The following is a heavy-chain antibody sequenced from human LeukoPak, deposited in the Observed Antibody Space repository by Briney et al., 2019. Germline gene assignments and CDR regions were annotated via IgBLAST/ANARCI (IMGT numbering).Heavy chain of an antibody. V-gene: IGHV3-64*01. Sequence: GGSLRLSCTASGFTLSSYAMHWVRQAPGKGLEYISAISSNGRSPYYANTVKGRFTISRDISKNMVYLQMGSLRPEDMAVYYCARVVPYYDFWSGPVDYWGQGILVTVST. CDR1: GFTLSSYA. CDR2: ISSNGRSP. J-gene: IGHJ4*02. D-gene: IGHD3-3*01. CDR3: ARVVPYYDFWSGPVDY.